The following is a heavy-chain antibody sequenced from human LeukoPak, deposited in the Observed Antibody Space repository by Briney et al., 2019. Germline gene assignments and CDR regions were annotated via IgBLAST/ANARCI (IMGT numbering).Heavy chain of an antibody. D-gene: IGHD6-19*01. CDR3: ARDLAQVAGTDY. CDR2: IIPIFGTA. Sequence: GASVKVSRKASVGTFSSYAISWVRQAPGQGLAWMGGIIPIFGTANYAQKFQGRVTITADESTSTAYMELSSLRSEDTAVYYCARDLAQVAGTDYWGQGTLVTVSS. J-gene: IGHJ4*02. V-gene: IGHV1-69*13. CDR1: VGTFSSYA.